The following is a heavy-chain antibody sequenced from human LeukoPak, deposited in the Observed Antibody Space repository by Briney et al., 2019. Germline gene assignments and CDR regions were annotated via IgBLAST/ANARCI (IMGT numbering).Heavy chain of an antibody. CDR2: ISGSGGST. D-gene: IGHD1-26*01. CDR1: GFTFSSHG. J-gene: IGHJ4*02. CDR3: AKDPPIVGATEDHDY. Sequence: QSGGTLRLSCAASGFTFSSHGMSWVRQAPGKGLEWVSAISGSGGSTYYADSVKGRFTISRDNSKNTLYLQMNSLRAEDTAVYYCAKDPPIVGATEDHDYWGQGTLVTVSS. V-gene: IGHV3-23*01.